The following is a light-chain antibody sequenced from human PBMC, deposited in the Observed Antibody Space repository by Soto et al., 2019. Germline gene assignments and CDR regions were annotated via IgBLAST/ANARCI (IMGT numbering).Light chain of an antibody. CDR1: QSVSSSY. Sequence: EIVLTQSPGTLSLSPGERATLSCRASQSVSSSYLAWYQQKPGQAPRLLIYGASSRATGIPDRFSGSGSGTDFTLTISRLEPEDFAVYYCQQYGSSSTWRFGQGTKVEIK. J-gene: IGKJ1*01. CDR3: QQYGSSSTWR. V-gene: IGKV3-20*01. CDR2: GAS.